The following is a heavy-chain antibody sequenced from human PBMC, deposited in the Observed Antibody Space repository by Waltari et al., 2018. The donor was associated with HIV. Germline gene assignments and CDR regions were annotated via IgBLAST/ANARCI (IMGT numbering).Heavy chain of an antibody. V-gene: IGHV3-7*01. CDR3: ARPIGRGQDY. CDR2: IKQDGSEK. CDR1: GFTFSSYW. Sequence: EVQLVESGGGLVQPGGSLRLSCAAYGFTFSSYWMSWVRQAPGKGLEWVANIKQDGSEKYYVDSVKGRFTISRDNAKNSVYLQMNSLRAEDTAVYYCARPIGRGQDYWGQGTLVTVSS. J-gene: IGHJ4*02.